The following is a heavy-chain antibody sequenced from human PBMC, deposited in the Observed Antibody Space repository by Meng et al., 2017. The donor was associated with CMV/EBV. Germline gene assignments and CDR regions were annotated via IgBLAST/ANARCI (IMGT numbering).Heavy chain of an antibody. J-gene: IGHJ4*02. CDR2: INPNSGGT. CDR1: GYTFTGYY. Sequence: SGYTFTGYYMHWVRQAPGQGLEWMGWINPNSGGTNCAQKFQGRVTMTRDTSISTAYMELSRLRSDDTAVYYCARSFCGGDCYATFDYWGQGTLVTVSS. D-gene: IGHD2-21*01. CDR3: ARSFCGGDCYATFDY. V-gene: IGHV1-2*02.